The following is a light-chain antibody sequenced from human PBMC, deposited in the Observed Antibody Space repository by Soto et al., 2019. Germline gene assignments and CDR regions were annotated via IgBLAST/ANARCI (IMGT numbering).Light chain of an antibody. CDR2: DAA. J-gene: IGKJ3*01. CDR3: QQYNSYAFT. Sequence: DIQMTQSPSTLSASVGDRVTITCRASQTISNWLAWYQQKPGKAPKLLIYDAAKLESGVPSRFSGSGLGTEFTLTISSLQPDDFATYYCQQYNSYAFTFGPGTKVDIK. V-gene: IGKV1-5*01. CDR1: QTISNW.